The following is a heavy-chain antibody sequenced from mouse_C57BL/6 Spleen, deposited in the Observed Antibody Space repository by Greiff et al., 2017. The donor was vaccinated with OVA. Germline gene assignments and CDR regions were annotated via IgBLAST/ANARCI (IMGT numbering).Heavy chain of an antibody. CDR1: GYTFTSYW. CDR2: IHPNSGST. Sequence: VQLQQPGAELVKPGASVKLSCKASGYTFTSYWMHWVKQRPGQGLEWIGMIHPNSGSTNYNEKFKIKATLTVDKSSSTAYMQLSSLTSEDSAVYYCARDYYGSSYYAMDYWGQGTSVTVSS. CDR3: ARDYYGSSYYAMDY. V-gene: IGHV1-64*01. J-gene: IGHJ4*01. D-gene: IGHD1-1*01.